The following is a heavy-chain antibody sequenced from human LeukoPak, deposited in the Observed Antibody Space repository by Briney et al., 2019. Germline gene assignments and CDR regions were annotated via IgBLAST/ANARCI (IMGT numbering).Heavy chain of an antibody. CDR2: ISGSGGST. CDR1: GFTFSSYW. J-gene: IGHJ4*02. Sequence: GGSLRLSCAASGFTFSSYWMSWVRQAPGKGLEWVSAISGSGGSTYYADSVKGRFTISRDNSKNTLYLQMNSLRAEDTAVYYCAKQHIVVVPAAIAPADYWGQGTLVTVSS. V-gene: IGHV3-23*01. CDR3: AKQHIVVVPAAIAPADY. D-gene: IGHD2-2*02.